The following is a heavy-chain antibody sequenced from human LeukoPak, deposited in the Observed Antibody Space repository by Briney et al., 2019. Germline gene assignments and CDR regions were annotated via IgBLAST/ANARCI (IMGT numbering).Heavy chain of an antibody. D-gene: IGHD3-22*01. CDR1: GFTFSSYS. J-gene: IGHJ5*02. Sequence: GGSLRLSCAASGFTFSSYSMNWVRQAPGKGLEWVSSISSSSSYIYYADSVKGRFTISRDNAKNSLYLQMNSLRAEDTAVYYCARQRYYYDSSDSWFDPWGQGTLVTVSS. CDR3: ARQRYYYDSSDSWFDP. V-gene: IGHV3-21*04. CDR2: ISSSSSYI.